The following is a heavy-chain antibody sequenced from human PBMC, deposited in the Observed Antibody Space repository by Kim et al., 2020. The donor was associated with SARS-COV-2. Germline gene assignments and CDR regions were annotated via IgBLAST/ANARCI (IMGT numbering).Heavy chain of an antibody. CDR1: GFTFSRDW. D-gene: IGHD1-1*01. CDR3: ANAMSATANY. Sequence: GGSLRLSCAASGFTFSRDWMHWVRQAPGKGLVWVSLINSNGTSTSYADSVKGRFTISRDNAKNTLYLQMNRLRAEDTAVYYCANAMSATANYWGQGTLVTLSA. CDR2: INSNGTST. V-gene: IGHV3-74*01. J-gene: IGHJ1*01.